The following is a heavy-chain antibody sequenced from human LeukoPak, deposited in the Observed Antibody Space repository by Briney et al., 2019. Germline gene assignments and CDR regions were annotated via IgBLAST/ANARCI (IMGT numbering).Heavy chain of an antibody. CDR3: ARDMAYDAFDY. D-gene: IGHD4/OR15-4a*01. V-gene: IGHV3-7*03. Sequence: GGTLRLSCVDSGFTFSSSWMTWVRQAPGKGLEWVGNINPDGSGTSYADSVEGRFTISRDNAKNSLHLQVNSLRVEDTAVYYCARDMAYDAFDYWGPGTLVTVSS. J-gene: IGHJ4*02. CDR1: GFTFSSSW. CDR2: INPDGSGT.